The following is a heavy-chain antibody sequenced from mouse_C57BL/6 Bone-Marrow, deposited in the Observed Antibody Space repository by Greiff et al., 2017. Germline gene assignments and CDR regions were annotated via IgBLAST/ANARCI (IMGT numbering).Heavy chain of an antibody. J-gene: IGHJ1*03. V-gene: IGHV5-12*01. D-gene: IGHD1-1*02. CDR3: ASRGYWYFDV. CDR1: GFTFSDYY. CDR2: ISNGGGST. Sequence: EVQLVESGGGLVQPGGSLKLSCAASGFTFSDYYMYWVRQTPEKRLEWVAYISNGGGSTYYPDTVKGRFTISRDNAKNTLYLQMSRLKSEDTAMYYCASRGYWYFDVWGTGTTVTVSS.